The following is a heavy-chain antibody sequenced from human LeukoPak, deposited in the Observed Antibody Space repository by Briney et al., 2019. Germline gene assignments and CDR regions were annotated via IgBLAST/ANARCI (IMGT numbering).Heavy chain of an antibody. J-gene: IGHJ3*02. CDR3: ASSLSLAFDI. CDR1: GGSISSYY. Sequence: PSETLSPTCTVSGGSISSYYWSWIRQPPGKGLEWIGYIYYSGSTNYNPSLKSRVTISVDTSKNQFSLKLSSVTAADTAVYYCASSLSLAFDIWGQGTMVTVSS. V-gene: IGHV4-59*01. CDR2: IYYSGST.